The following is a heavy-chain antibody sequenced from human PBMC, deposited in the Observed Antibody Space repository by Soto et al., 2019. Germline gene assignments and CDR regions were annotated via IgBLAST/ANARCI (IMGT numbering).Heavy chain of an antibody. J-gene: IGHJ6*02. CDR1: GGSISSYY. Sequence: SETLSLTCTVSGGSISSYYWSWIRQPPGKGLEWIGYIYYSGSTNYNPSLKSRVTISVDTSKNQFSLKLSSVTAADTAVYYCARESSSSWDYYYYYGMDVWGQGTTVTVSS. CDR2: IYYSGST. V-gene: IGHV4-59*01. D-gene: IGHD6-13*01. CDR3: ARESSSSWDYYYYYGMDV.